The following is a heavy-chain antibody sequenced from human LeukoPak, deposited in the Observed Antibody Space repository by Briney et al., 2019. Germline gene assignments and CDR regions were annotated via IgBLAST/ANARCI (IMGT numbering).Heavy chain of an antibody. CDR3: ARDISWFDP. CDR1: GFTFSSYA. CDR2: IYSGGST. D-gene: IGHD3-9*01. J-gene: IGHJ5*02. V-gene: IGHV3-66*01. Sequence: TGGSLRLSCAASGFTFSSYAMSWVRQAPGKGLEWVSVIYSGGSTYYADSVKGRFTISRENSKNTLYLQMNSLRAEDTAVYYCARDISWFDPWGQGTLVTVSS.